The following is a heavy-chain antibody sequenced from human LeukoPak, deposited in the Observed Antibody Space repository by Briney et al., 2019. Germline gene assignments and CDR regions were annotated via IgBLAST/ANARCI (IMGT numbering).Heavy chain of an antibody. V-gene: IGHV3-23*01. CDR1: GFTFSSYA. Sequence: GGSLRLSCAASGFTFSSYAMSWVRQAPGKGLEWVSAISGSGGSTYYADSVKGRFTISRDNSKNTLYLQMNSLRAEDTAVYYCARAPTGYSSGWYPLSYYYGMDVWGQGTTVTVSS. CDR3: ARAPTGYSSGWYPLSYYYGMDV. J-gene: IGHJ6*02. CDR2: ISGSGGST. D-gene: IGHD6-19*01.